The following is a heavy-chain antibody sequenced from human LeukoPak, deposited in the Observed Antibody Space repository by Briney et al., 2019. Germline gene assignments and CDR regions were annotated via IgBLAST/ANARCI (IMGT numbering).Heavy chain of an antibody. V-gene: IGHV1-69-2*01. CDR3: ATVRMPGYSSGWYWALDY. Sequence: ASVKISCKVSGYTFTDYYMHWVQQAPGKGLEWMGLVDPEDGETIYAEKFQGRVTITADTSTDTAYMELSSLRSEDTAVYYCATVRMPGYSSGWYWALDYWGQGTLVTVSS. CDR1: GYTFTDYY. J-gene: IGHJ4*02. D-gene: IGHD6-19*01. CDR2: VDPEDGET.